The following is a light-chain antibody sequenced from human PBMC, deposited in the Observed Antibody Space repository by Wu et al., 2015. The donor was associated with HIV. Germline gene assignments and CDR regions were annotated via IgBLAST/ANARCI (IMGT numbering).Light chain of an antibody. V-gene: IGKV3-11*01. J-gene: IGKJ5*01. CDR3: QQRTNWPPIT. CDR1: QNVNSY. Sequence: EIVLTQSPATLSLSPGERATLSCRASQNVNSYLAWYQQKPGQAPRLLIYYASSRATGIPPRFSGSGSGTEFTLTITSVQSEDFAVYYCQQRTNWPPITFGQGTRLEIK. CDR2: YAS.